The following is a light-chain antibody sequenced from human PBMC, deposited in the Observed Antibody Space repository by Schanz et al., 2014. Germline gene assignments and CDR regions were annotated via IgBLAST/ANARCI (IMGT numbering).Light chain of an antibody. CDR3: VLYLGSGAWV. J-gene: IGLJ3*02. CDR2: STN. Sequence: QTVVTQEPSCSVSPGGTVTLTCGLSSDSVSTDYYPSWYQQTPGQAPRTLISSTNTRSSGVPDRFSGSILGNKAALTVTGAQADDESDYYCVLYLGSGAWVFGGGTKLTVL. V-gene: IGLV8-61*01. CDR1: SDSVSTDYY.